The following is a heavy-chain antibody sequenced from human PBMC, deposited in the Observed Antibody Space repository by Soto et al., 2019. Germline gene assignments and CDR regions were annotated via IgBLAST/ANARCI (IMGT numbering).Heavy chain of an antibody. CDR2: MSYDGRNE. D-gene: IGHD5-12*01. J-gene: IGHJ6*02. V-gene: IGHV3-30*04. Sequence: PGGSLRLSCAASGFTFSKYAMEWVRQAPGKGLEWVAIMSYDGRNEYYADSVKGRFTISRDNSKNTLYLQMNSLRAEDTAVYYCARCRTCRGYSYSHNALDAWGQGTTVTVSS. CDR3: ARCRTCRGYSYSHNALDA. CDR1: GFTFSKYA.